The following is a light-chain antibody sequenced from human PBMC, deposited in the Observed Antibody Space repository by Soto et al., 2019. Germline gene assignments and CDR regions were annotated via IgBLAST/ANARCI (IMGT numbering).Light chain of an antibody. Sequence: DIVLTQSPATLSLSPGERATLSCRASQSVSSHLAWYQQKPGQAPRLLIYDASHRATGIPARFSGSGSGPDFTLTISSLEPEDFAVYYCQQRSNSPPTYTFGQGTKLEI. CDR2: DAS. V-gene: IGKV3-11*01. CDR3: QQRSNSPPTYT. J-gene: IGKJ2*01. CDR1: QSVSSH.